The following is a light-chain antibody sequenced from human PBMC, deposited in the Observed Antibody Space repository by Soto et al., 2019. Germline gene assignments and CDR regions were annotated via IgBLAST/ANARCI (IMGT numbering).Light chain of an antibody. Sequence: IQMTQSPSSLSASVGDRVTITCRASQRITTYLNWYQQKPGNAPKLLITTSGTLQRGVPSRFSGSGSGTDFTLTITSLQREVFATYFCQQTYSTPYTFGQGTKLEVK. J-gene: IGKJ2*01. V-gene: IGKV1-39*01. CDR1: QRITTY. CDR2: TSG. CDR3: QQTYSTPYT.